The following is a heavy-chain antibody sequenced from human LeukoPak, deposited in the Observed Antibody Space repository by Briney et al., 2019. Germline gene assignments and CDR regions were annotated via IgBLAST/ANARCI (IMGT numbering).Heavy chain of an antibody. D-gene: IGHD6-19*01. CDR3: ARDPAYSSLFDY. CDR1: GFTFGYYA. Sequence: PGGSLRLSCATSGFTFGYYAMHWVRQAPGKGLEWVAFISYDGTNKYADSVKGRFTISRDNSKNTLYLQMNSLRGEDTAVYYCARDPAYSSLFDYWGQGTLVTVSS. V-gene: IGHV3-30*04. J-gene: IGHJ4*02. CDR2: ISYDGTNK.